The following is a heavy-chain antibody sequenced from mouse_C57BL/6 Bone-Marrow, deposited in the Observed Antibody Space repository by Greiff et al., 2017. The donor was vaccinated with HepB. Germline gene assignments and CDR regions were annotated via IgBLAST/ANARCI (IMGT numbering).Heavy chain of an antibody. J-gene: IGHJ4*01. CDR2: ISSGSSTI. D-gene: IGHD1-3*01. CDR1: GFTFSDYG. CDR3: AINLGGDYYAMDY. V-gene: IGHV5-17*01. Sequence: EVKLMESGGGLVKPGGSLKLSCAASGFTFSDYGMHWVRQAPEKGLEWVAYISSGSSTIYYADTVKGRFTIARDNAKNTLFLQMTSLRSEDTAMYYWAINLGGDYYAMDYWGQGTAVTVSS.